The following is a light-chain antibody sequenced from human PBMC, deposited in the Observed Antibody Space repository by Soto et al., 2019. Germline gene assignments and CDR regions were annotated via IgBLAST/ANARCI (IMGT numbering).Light chain of an antibody. J-gene: IGKJ1*01. Sequence: IQMTQSPSTLSASVGDRVTITCRASQTISTYLAWYQQKPGKAPKLLIYKASSLGSGVPSRFSGSGSGTDFTLTISSLQPDDSATYYCQHYNTYTWTFGLGTKVDIK. CDR2: KAS. V-gene: IGKV1-5*03. CDR1: QTISTY. CDR3: QHYNTYTWT.